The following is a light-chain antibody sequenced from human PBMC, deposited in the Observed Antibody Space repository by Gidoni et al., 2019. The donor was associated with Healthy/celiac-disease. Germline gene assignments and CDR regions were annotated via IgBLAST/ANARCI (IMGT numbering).Light chain of an antibody. V-gene: IGKV3-20*01. J-gene: IGKJ1*01. CDR2: GAS. CDR1: QSVRRSY. CDR3: QQYGSSPLWT. Sequence: EIVLTQSPGTLSLSPGERATLSCRASQSVRRSYLAWYQQKPGQPPRLLIYGASSRATGIPDRFSGSGSVTDFTLTISRLEPEDFAVYYCQQYGSSPLWTFGQGTKVEIK.